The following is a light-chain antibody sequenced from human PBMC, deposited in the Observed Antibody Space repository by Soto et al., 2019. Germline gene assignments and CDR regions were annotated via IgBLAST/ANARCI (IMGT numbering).Light chain of an antibody. CDR1: SRDVGYYNL. J-gene: IGLJ1*01. Sequence: QSVLTQPASVSGSPGQSITISCTGTSRDVGYYNLVSWFRQHPGNAPKLIIYEVTKRPSGVSDRFSGSKSGNTASLTISGLQPDDEADYYCCSYAGSGALGVFGAGTKVTVL. CDR3: CSYAGSGALGV. CDR2: EVT. V-gene: IGLV2-23*02.